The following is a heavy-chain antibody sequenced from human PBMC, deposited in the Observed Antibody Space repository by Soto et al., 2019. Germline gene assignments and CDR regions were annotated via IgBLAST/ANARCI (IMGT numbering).Heavy chain of an antibody. Sequence: GGSLRLSCAASGFTFSNAWMSWVRQAPGKGLEWVGRIKSKTDGGTTDYAAPVKGRFTISRDDSKNTLYLQMNSLKTEDTAVYYCTTDPNLGYCSGGSCYSGFGIAFDIWGQGTMVTVSS. CDR1: GFTFSNAW. D-gene: IGHD2-15*01. CDR3: TTDPNLGYCSGGSCYSGFGIAFDI. CDR2: IKSKTDGGTT. J-gene: IGHJ3*02. V-gene: IGHV3-15*01.